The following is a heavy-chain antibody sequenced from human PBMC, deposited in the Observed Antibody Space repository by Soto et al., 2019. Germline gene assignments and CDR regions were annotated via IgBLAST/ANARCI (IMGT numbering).Heavy chain of an antibody. CDR2: IYSGGST. D-gene: IGHD5-18*01. CDR3: ARHGYNYGGGYFYY. J-gene: IGHJ4*02. CDR1: GVTVSSNY. V-gene: IGHV3-66*04. Sequence: EVQLVESGGGLVQPGGSLRLSCAASGVTVSSNYMSWVRQAPWKGLEWVSVIYSGGSTYYADSVKGRFTISRDNSKNTLYLQMNSLRAEDTAVYYCARHGYNYGGGYFYYWGQGTLVTVSS.